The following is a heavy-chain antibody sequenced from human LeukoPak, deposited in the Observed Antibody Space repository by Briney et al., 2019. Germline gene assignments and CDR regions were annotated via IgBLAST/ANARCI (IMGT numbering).Heavy chain of an antibody. J-gene: IGHJ6*02. CDR1: GGSISSGDYY. V-gene: IGHV4-30-4*01. Sequence: PSETLSLTCTVSGGSISSGDYYWSWSRQPPGKGLEWIGYIYYSGSTYYNPSLKSRVTISVDTSKNQFALKLSSVTAADTAVYYCARDRPPYGGNSFGPHYGMDVWGQGTTVTVSS. CDR2: IYYSGST. D-gene: IGHD4-23*01. CDR3: ARDRPPYGGNSFGPHYGMDV.